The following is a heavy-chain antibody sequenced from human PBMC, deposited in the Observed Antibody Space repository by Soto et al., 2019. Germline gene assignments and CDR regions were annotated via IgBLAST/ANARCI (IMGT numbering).Heavy chain of an antibody. CDR2: IKQSGSET. J-gene: IGHJ4*02. CDR3: ARGYSIDY. D-gene: IGHD5-18*01. CDR1: GFTLSSYW. V-gene: IGHV3-7*03. Sequence: PGGSLRLSCAASGFTLSSYWMTWVRQAPGKGLEWVANIKQSGSETYYVDSVKGRFTISRDDAKNALYLQMNTLRAEDTAVYFCARGYSIDYWGQGTLVTVSS.